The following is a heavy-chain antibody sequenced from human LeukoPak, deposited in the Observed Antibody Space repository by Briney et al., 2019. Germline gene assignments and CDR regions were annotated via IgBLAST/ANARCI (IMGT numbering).Heavy chain of an antibody. V-gene: IGHV4-59*02. CDR1: GAAVSSHC. D-gene: IGHD3-3*01. CDR2: VSYSGGT. J-gene: IGHJ4*02. Sequence: PEYTLSLPCTDSGAAVSSHCRSWVRQPPGKGQEWIGYVSYSGGTNYNPSLKSRVTISLDTSKDQFSLRLNSVTAADTAVYYCARLSTYYDFWSPLDYWGQGTLVTVSS. CDR3: ARLSTYYDFWSPLDY.